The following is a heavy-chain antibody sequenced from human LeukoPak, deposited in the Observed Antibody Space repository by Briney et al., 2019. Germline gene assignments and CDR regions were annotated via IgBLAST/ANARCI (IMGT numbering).Heavy chain of an antibody. CDR1: GGTFSSYA. Sequence: SVKVSCKASGGTFSSYAISWVRQAPGQGLEWMGGIIPIFGTANYAQKFQGRVTITADKSTSTAYMELSSLRSEDTAVYYCASAPQSGSSWYVSDYWGQGTLVTVSS. CDR3: ASAPQSGSSWYVSDY. CDR2: IIPIFGTA. D-gene: IGHD6-13*01. V-gene: IGHV1-69*06. J-gene: IGHJ4*02.